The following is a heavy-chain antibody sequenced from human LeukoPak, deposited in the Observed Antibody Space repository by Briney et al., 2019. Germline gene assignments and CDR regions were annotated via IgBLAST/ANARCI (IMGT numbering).Heavy chain of an antibody. CDR3: AKVRDSSSWYTGLQRGTSYYYGMDV. D-gene: IGHD6-13*01. J-gene: IGHJ6*02. CDR1: GFTFSSYG. Sequence: PGGSLRLSCAASGFTFSSYGMHWVRQAPGKGLEWVAVISYDGSNKYYADSVKGRFTISRDNSKNTLHLQMNSLRAEDTAVYYCAKVRDSSSWYTGLQRGTSYYYGMDVWGQGTTDTVSS. V-gene: IGHV3-30*18. CDR2: ISYDGSNK.